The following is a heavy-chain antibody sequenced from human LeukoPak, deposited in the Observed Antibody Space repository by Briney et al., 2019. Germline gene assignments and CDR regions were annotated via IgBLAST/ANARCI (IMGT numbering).Heavy chain of an antibody. V-gene: IGHV3-74*01. CDR2: IKGDGSHT. D-gene: IGHD6-19*01. J-gene: IGHJ4*02. CDR1: GFTFRDYW. CDR3: AGAEYSSGWYVLDY. Sequence: GGSLRLSCAASGFTFRDYWMHWIRQAPGKGLVWVSRIKGDGSHTIYADSVKGRFAISRHNSKNTLYLQMNSLRAEDTAVYYCAGAEYSSGWYVLDYWGQGTLVTVSS.